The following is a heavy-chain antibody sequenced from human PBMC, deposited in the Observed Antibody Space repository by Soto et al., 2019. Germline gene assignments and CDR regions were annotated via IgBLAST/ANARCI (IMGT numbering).Heavy chain of an antibody. CDR2: IILIFGTT. Sequence: SVQVSCKASGGTFSSYASSGVRQATGEGVEGMGGIILIFGTTKYAQQFEGRVTITADESTTTAYMELSHLRRQGPAVHYCSGSDQQQAHNMDVWGQGTTVTVSS. J-gene: IGHJ6*02. V-gene: IGHV1-69*13. D-gene: IGHD6-13*01. CDR1: GGTFSSYA. CDR3: SGSDQQQAHNMDV.